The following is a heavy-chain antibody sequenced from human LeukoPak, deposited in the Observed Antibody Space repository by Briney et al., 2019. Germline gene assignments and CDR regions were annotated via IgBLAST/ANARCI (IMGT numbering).Heavy chain of an antibody. CDR2: IYWDDDK. V-gene: IGHV2-5*02. CDR1: GFSLSTSGVG. J-gene: IGHJ4*02. D-gene: IGHD2-21*02. Sequence: GSGPTPVKPTQTLTLTCTFSGFSLSTSGVGVGWIRQPPGKALEWLALIYWDDDKRYSPSLKSRLTITKDTSKNQVVLTMTNMDPVDTATYYCAHATDCGGDCYPYYFDYWGQGTLVTVSS. CDR3: AHATDCGGDCYPYYFDY.